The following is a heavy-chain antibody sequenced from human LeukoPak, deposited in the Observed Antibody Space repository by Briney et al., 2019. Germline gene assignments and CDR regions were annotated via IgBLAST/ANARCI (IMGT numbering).Heavy chain of an antibody. V-gene: IGHV3-23*01. Sequence: GGSLRLSCAASGFTFSSYAMSWVRQAPGKGLKWVSAISGSGGSTYYADSVKGRFTISRDNSKNTLYLQMNSLRAEDTAVYYCAKGGHIVVVIADDAFDIWGQGTMVTVSS. CDR2: ISGSGGST. CDR3: AKGGHIVVVIADDAFDI. CDR1: GFTFSSYA. D-gene: IGHD2-21*01. J-gene: IGHJ3*02.